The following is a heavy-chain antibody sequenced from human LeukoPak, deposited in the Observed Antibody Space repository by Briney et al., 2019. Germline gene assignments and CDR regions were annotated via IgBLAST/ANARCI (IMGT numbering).Heavy chain of an antibody. J-gene: IGHJ4*02. CDR2: ISSSSSYI. D-gene: IGHD5-18*01. CDR1: GFTFSSYS. Sequence: PGESLRLSCAASGFTFSSYSMNWVRQAPGEGLEWVSSISSSSSYIYYADSVKGRFTISRDNAKNSLYLQMNSLRAEDTAVYYCAKELYSYGKVGYYFDYWGQGTLVTVSS. CDR3: AKELYSYGKVGYYFDY. V-gene: IGHV3-21*04.